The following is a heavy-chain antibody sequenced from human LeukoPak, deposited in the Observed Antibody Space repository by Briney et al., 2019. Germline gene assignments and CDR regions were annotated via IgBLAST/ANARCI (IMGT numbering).Heavy chain of an antibody. V-gene: IGHV3-9*01. D-gene: IGHD1-1*01. CDR1: GFTFDDYA. CDR2: ISWNSGSI. CDR3: AKGGYNWNDGYFDY. J-gene: IGHJ4*02. Sequence: GRSLRLSCAASGFTFDDYAMHWVRQAPGKGLEWVSGISWNSGSIGYADSVKGRFTISRDNAKNSLYLQTNSLRAEDTALYYCAKGGYNWNDGYFDYWGQGTLVTVSS.